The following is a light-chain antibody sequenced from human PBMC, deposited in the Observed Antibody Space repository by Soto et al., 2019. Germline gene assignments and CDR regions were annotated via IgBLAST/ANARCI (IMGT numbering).Light chain of an antibody. Sequence: DIVLTQTPDTVSLSPGERATLSCRASQSVDTRFLAWYQQKPGQAPRLLMYGVSTRATGVPDRFSGSGSGADSTLTISGLEPEDLGVYYCQQYDSSPWAFGPGTKVDI. CDR3: QQYDSSPWA. CDR1: QSVDTRF. J-gene: IGKJ1*01. V-gene: IGKV3-20*01. CDR2: GVS.